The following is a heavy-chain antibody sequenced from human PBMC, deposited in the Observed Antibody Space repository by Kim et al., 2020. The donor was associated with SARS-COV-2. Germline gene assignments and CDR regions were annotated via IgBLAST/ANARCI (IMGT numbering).Heavy chain of an antibody. V-gene: IGHV4-59*13. J-gene: IGHJ5*02. Sequence: SETLSLTCTVSGGSISNYYWSWIRQSPGKGLEWIGYIYYSGSTKYSPSLRSRVTISLDTSKNQFSLRLSSVTAADTAVYYCARSSSSSDWWFDLWGQGT. CDR3: ARSSSSSDWWFDL. D-gene: IGHD6-13*01. CDR2: IYYSGST. CDR1: GGSISNYY.